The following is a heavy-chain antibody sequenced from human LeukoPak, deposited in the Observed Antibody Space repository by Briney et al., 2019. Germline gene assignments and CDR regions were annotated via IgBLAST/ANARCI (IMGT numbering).Heavy chain of an antibody. D-gene: IGHD5-12*01. CDR1: GYTFTGYY. CDR2: INPNSGSA. V-gene: IGHV1-2*04. Sequence: GASVKVSCKASGYTFTGYYMHWVRQAPGQGLEWMGWINPNSGSANYAQKFQGWVTMTRDTSISTAYMELSRLRSDDTAVYYCARDRGGGYDWSDAFDIWGQGTMVTVSS. CDR3: ARDRGGGYDWSDAFDI. J-gene: IGHJ3*02.